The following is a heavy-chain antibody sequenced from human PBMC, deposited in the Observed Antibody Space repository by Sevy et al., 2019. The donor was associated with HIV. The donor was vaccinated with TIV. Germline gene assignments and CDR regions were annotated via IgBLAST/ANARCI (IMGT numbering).Heavy chain of an antibody. D-gene: IGHD3-10*01. Sequence: TLSLTCTVSGASISSSGYYWGWIRQPPGKGLEWIATINYNGITFYNPSLKSRITISADTSRNQFSLDLKSVTAADTAIYYCAGPILTYNNGWSYYDYWGQGTVVTVSS. J-gene: IGHJ4*02. CDR3: AGPILTYNNGWSYYDY. V-gene: IGHV4-39*01. CDR1: GASISSSGYY. CDR2: INYNGIT.